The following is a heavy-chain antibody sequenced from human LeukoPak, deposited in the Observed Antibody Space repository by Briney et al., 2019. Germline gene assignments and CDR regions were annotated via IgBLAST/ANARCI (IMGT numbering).Heavy chain of an antibody. CDR1: GGSISSYY. J-gene: IGHJ5*02. CDR3: ARRADILTGYNWFDP. V-gene: IGHV4-59*08. D-gene: IGHD3-9*01. CDR2: IYYSGST. Sequence: SETLSLTCTVSGGSISSYYWSWIRQPPGKGLEWIGYIYYSGSTNYNPSLKSRVTISVDTSKNQFSLKLSSVTAADTAVYYCARRADILTGYNWFDPWGQGTLVTVSS.